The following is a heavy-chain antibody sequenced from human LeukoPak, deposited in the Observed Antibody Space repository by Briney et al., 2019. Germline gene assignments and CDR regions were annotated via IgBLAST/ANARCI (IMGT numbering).Heavy chain of an antibody. CDR3: LRDLNWSLDQ. V-gene: IGHV3-74*01. Sequence: GGSLRLSCAASGFTFRSHWMHWVRQAPGKGLVWVSRIKSDGITITYADSVKGRFTISRDNAKNTLYLQMNSLRAEDTAVYYCLRDLNWSLDQWGQGTLVTVSS. D-gene: IGHD1-20*01. CDR2: IKSDGITI. J-gene: IGHJ4*02. CDR1: GFTFRSHW.